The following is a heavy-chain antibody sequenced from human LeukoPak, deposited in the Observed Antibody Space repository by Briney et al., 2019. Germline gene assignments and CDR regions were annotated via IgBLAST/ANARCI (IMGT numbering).Heavy chain of an antibody. J-gene: IGHJ4*02. D-gene: IGHD2-15*01. CDR3: AKTSGDIVVVVAATGFDY. CDR1: GFTFSSYA. Sequence: PGGSLRVSCAASGFTFSSYAMSWVRQAPGKGLEWVSAISGSGGSTYYADSVKGRFTISRDNSKNTLYLQMNSLRAEDTAVYYCAKTSGDIVVVVAATGFDYWGQGTLVTVSS. CDR2: ISGSGGST. V-gene: IGHV3-23*01.